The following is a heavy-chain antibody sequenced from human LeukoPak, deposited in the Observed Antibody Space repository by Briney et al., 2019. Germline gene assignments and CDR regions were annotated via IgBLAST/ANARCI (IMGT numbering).Heavy chain of an antibody. CDR2: INPSGGST. CDR1: GYTFTSYY. V-gene: IGHV1-46*01. CDR3: ARDRPPYYDLLTGYLGFDP. Sequence: ASVKVSCKASGYTFTSYYMHWVRQAPGQGLEWMGIINPSGGSTSYAQKFQGRVTMTRDTSTSTVYMELSSLRSEDTAVYYCARDRPPYYDLLTGYLGFDPWGQGTLVTVSS. J-gene: IGHJ5*02. D-gene: IGHD3-9*01.